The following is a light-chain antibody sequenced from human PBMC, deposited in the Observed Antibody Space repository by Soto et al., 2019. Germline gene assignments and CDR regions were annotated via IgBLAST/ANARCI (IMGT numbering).Light chain of an antibody. Sequence: EIVLTQSPATLSLSPGERATLSCRASQSVSSYLAWYQQKPGQAPRLLIYDASNRATGIPARFSGSGSGTDFTLTISGLEPEDFSFYYCQQRSNWPPWTFGQGTKVEIK. V-gene: IGKV3-11*01. CDR1: QSVSSY. CDR3: QQRSNWPPWT. J-gene: IGKJ1*01. CDR2: DAS.